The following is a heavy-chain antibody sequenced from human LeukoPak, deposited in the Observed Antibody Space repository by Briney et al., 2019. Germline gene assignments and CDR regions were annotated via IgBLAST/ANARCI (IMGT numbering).Heavy chain of an antibody. J-gene: IGHJ4*02. V-gene: IGHV4-39*07. CDR2: IYYSGST. Sequence: PSETLSLTCTVSGGSISSSSYYWGWIRQPPGKGLEWIGSIYYSGSTNYNPSLKSRVTISVDTSKNQFSLKLSSVTAADTAVYYRAKSDYDFWSGGLDYWGQGTLVTVSS. CDR1: GGSISSSSYY. CDR3: AKSDYDFWSGGLDY. D-gene: IGHD3-3*01.